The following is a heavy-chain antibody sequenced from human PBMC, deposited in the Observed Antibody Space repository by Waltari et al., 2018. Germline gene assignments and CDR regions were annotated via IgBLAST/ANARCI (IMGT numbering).Heavy chain of an antibody. D-gene: IGHD1-26*01. Sequence: QLQLQESGPGLVKPSETLSLTCTVSGGSISSSSYYWGWIRQPPGKGLEWIGSIYYSGSTYYNPSLKSRVTISVDTSKNQFSLKLSSVTAADTAVYYCARDRSGSSYYFDYWGQGTLVTISS. CDR3: ARDRSGSSYYFDY. CDR1: GGSISSSSYY. J-gene: IGHJ4*02. V-gene: IGHV4-39*07. CDR2: IYYSGST.